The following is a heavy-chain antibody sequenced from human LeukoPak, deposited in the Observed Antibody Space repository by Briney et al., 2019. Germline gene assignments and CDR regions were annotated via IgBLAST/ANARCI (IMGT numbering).Heavy chain of an antibody. CDR2: IYYSGTT. J-gene: IGHJ4*02. CDR1: GGSISSYY. V-gene: IGHV4-59*01. D-gene: IGHD6-13*01. Sequence: SETLSLTCTVSGGSISSYYWSGIRQPPGKGLEWIGYIYYSGTTNYNPSLKSRVTISVDTSKNQFSLKLSSVTAADTAVYYCARGVYIAAAQYGYWGQGTLVTVSS. CDR3: ARGVYIAAAQYGY.